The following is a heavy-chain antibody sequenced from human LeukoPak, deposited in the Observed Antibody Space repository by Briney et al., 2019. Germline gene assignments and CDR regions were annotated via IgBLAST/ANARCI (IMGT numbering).Heavy chain of an antibody. D-gene: IGHD6-19*01. Sequence: GGSLRLSYAASGFTVSSNYMSWVRQAPGKGLEWVSVIYSGGSTYYADSVKGRFTISRDNSKNTLYLQMNSLRAEDTAVYYCARDEAVAAKRDYYYYYYMDVWGKGTTVSVSS. CDR3: ARDEAVAAKRDYYYYYYMDV. CDR1: GFTVSSNY. J-gene: IGHJ6*03. CDR2: IYSGGST. V-gene: IGHV3-53*01.